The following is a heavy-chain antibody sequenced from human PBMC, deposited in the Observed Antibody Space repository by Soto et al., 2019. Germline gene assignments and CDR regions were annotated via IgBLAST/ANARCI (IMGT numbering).Heavy chain of an antibody. CDR2: ISYDGSNK. J-gene: IGHJ4*02. CDR1: GSTFSSYA. V-gene: IGHV3-30-3*01. Sequence: PGGSLRLSCAASGSTFSSYAMHWVRQAPGKGLEWVAVISYDGSNKYYADSVKGRFTISRDNSKNTLYLQMNSLRAEDTAVYYCARDMRQWLVYYFDYWGQGTMVTVSS. CDR3: ARDMRQWLVYYFDY. D-gene: IGHD6-19*01.